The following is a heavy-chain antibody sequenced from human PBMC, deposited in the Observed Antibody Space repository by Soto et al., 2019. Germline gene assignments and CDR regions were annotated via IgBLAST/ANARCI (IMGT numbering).Heavy chain of an antibody. V-gene: IGHV1-69*01. CDR2: IIPLFGTT. CDR3: ARAATHGTSWYFWFDP. J-gene: IGHJ5*02. Sequence: QVQLVQSEAEVRMPGSSVKVSCKASGGTFSTYPINWVRQAPGQGLEWMGGIIPLFGTTNYAQKFKGRVTITADEATSTAYMELSSLRAEDAAVYYCARAATHGTSWYFWFDPWGQGPQVTVSS. CDR1: GGTFSTYP. D-gene: IGHD2-2*01.